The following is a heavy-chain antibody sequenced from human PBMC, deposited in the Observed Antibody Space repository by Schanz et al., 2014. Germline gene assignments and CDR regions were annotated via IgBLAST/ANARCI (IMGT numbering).Heavy chain of an antibody. J-gene: IGHJ4*02. CDR1: GFTFSTYA. D-gene: IGHD4-17*01. Sequence: QVHLVESGGGVVQPGRSLRLSCAASGFTFSTYAMHWVRQVPGKGLECVAVISYDGSNKHYVDSVKGRLTISRDNSKNTLYLQVNSLRAEDTAVYYCVRDLGGDQTDYWGQGTLVTVSS. CDR2: ISYDGSNK. V-gene: IGHV3-30*03. CDR3: VRDLGGDQTDY.